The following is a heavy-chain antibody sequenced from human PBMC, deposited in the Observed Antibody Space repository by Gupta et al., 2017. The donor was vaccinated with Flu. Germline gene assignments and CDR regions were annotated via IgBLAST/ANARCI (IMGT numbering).Heavy chain of an antibody. V-gene: IGHV3-48*03. CDR2: ISSSGSTI. Sequence: EVQLVELGGGLVQPGGSQRLSCAASGFTFSSYEMNWVRKAPGKGLEWVSYISSSGSTIYYADSVKGRFTISRDNAKNSLYLQMNSLRAEDTAVYYCARTGSIAVAGNGDDAFDIWGQGTMVTVSS. J-gene: IGHJ3*02. D-gene: IGHD6-19*01. CDR1: GFTFSSYE. CDR3: ARTGSIAVAGNGDDAFDI.